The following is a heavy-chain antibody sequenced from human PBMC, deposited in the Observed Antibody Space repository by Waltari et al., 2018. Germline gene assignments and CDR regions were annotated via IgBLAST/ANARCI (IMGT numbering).Heavy chain of an antibody. CDR1: GFTFSSYA. CDR2: ISYDGNNK. Sequence: QVQLVESGGGVVQPGRSLRLSCAASGFTFSSYAMHWVRQAPGKGLEWVAVISYDGNNKYYADSVKGRFTISRDNSKNTLYLQMNSLRAEDTAVYYCASSLQLLYYFDYWGQGTLVTVSS. J-gene: IGHJ4*02. V-gene: IGHV3-30-3*01. CDR3: ASSLQLLYYFDY. D-gene: IGHD5-18*01.